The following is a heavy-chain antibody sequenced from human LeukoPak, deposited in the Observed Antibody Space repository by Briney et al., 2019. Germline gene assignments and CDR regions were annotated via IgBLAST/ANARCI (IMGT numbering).Heavy chain of an antibody. J-gene: IGHJ4*02. Sequence: SETLSLTCAVSGYSISSGYYWGWIRQPPGKGLEWIGTIYHSGSTYYIPSLKSRVTISVDTSRNQFSLKLSSVTAADAAVYYCARDGRLEGCGGDCYPDYWGQGTLVTVSS. CDR2: IYHSGST. CDR1: GYSISSGYY. CDR3: ARDGRLEGCGGDCYPDY. V-gene: IGHV4-38-2*02. D-gene: IGHD2-21*01.